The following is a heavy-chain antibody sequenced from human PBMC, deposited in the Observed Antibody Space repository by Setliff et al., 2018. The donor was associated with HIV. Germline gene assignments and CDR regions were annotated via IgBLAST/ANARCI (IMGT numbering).Heavy chain of an antibody. J-gene: IGHJ4*02. V-gene: IGHV1-2*02. D-gene: IGHD3-3*01. CDR2: FNPFSGGT. Sequence: ASVKVSCKASGYNLRNYGITWMRQAPGQGLEWVGWFNPFSGGTNFAQKFQGRVTMTRDTSISTAYMELSRLRSDDTAVYYCARGTYISLFRLVTPLFDYWGQGTLVTVSS. CDR1: GYNLRNYG. CDR3: ARGTYISLFRLVTPLFDY.